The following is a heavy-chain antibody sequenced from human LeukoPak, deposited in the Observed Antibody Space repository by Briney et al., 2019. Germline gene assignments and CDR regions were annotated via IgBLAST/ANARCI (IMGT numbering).Heavy chain of an antibody. J-gene: IGHJ3*02. D-gene: IGHD3-22*01. CDR1: GFTFSSYW. Sequence: GGSLRLSCAASGFTFSSYWMSWVRQAPGKGLEWVANIKQDGSEKYHVDSVKGRFTISRDNAKNSLYLQMNSLRAEDTAVYYCARDDSSGYYYAFDIWGQGTMVTVPS. CDR3: ARDDSSGYYYAFDI. V-gene: IGHV3-7*03. CDR2: IKQDGSEK.